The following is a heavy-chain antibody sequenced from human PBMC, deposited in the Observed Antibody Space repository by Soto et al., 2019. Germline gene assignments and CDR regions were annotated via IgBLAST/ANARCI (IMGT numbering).Heavy chain of an antibody. CDR3: TTAFWADDAFDI. D-gene: IGHD7-27*01. J-gene: IGHJ3*02. V-gene: IGHV3-15*07. CDR1: GFTFSNAW. Sequence: GGSLRLSCAASGFTFSNAWMNWVRQAPGRGLEWVGRIKSKTDGGTTDYAAPVKGRFTISRDDSKNTLYLQMNSLKTEDTAVYYCTTAFWADDAFDIWGQGTMVTVSS. CDR2: IKSKTDGGTT.